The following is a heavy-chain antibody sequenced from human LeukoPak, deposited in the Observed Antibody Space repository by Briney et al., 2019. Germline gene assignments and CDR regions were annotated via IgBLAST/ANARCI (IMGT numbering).Heavy chain of an antibody. J-gene: IGHJ5*02. V-gene: IGHV3-30*04. CDR2: ISYDGSNK. Sequence: GGSLRLSCAASGFTFSSYAMHWVRQAPGKGLEWVAVISYDGSNKYYADSVKGRFTISRDNSKNTLYLQMNSLRAEDTAVYYCARDLDPWGQGTLVTVSS. CDR3: ARDLDP. CDR1: GFTFSSYA.